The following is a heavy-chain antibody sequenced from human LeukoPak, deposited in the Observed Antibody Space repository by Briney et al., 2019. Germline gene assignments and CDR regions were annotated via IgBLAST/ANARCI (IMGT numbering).Heavy chain of an antibody. CDR3: ARGRRLIEPYYMDV. Sequence: SETLSLTCNVSGVSISNFYWSWIRQLPGKGLEWIGYIYYSGSTNYNPSLKSRVTMSVDTSKNQFSLKLNSVTAADTAVYYCARGRRLIEPYYMDVWGKGTTVTVSS. J-gene: IGHJ6*03. CDR2: IYYSGST. CDR1: GVSISNFY. V-gene: IGHV4-59*01. D-gene: IGHD5-12*01.